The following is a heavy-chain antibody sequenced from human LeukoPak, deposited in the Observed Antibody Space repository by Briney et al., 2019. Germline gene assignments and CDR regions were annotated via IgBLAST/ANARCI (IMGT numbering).Heavy chain of an antibody. D-gene: IGHD2-2*01. V-gene: IGHV1-69*01. J-gene: IGHJ4*02. CDR1: GGTFSRYA. Sequence: SVKVSCKASGGTFSRYAISWVRQAPGQGLEWMGGIIPMFGIANYAQKFQGRVTITADESTSTAYMELSSLRSEDTAVYYCARDCSSTSCYGGFDYWGQGTLVTVSS. CDR2: IIPMFGIA. CDR3: ARDCSSTSCYGGFDY.